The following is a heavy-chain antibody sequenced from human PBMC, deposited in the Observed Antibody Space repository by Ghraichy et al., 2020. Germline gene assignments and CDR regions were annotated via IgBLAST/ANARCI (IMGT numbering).Heavy chain of an antibody. CDR1: GGSFSGYY. CDR2: INHSGST. Sequence: SQTLSLTCAVYGGSFSGYYWSWIRQPPGKGLEWIGEINHSGSTNYNPSLKSRVTISVDTSKNQFSLKLSSVTAADTAVFYCARMGRYQLLYPMDYYYGMDVWGQGTTVTVSS. D-gene: IGHD2-2*02. V-gene: IGHV4-34*01. CDR3: ARMGRYQLLYPMDYYYGMDV. J-gene: IGHJ6*02.